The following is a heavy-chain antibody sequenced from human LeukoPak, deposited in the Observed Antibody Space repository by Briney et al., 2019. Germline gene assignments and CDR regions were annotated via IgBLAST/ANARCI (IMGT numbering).Heavy chain of an antibody. CDR1: GFTFSSYW. D-gene: IGHD1-26*01. CDR3: TSSLVGATAFSDY. V-gene: IGHV3-7*05. J-gene: IGHJ4*02. CDR2: IKQDGSEK. Sequence: PGGSLRLSCAASGFTFSSYWMSWVRQAPGKGLECLANIKQDGSEKYYVDSVKGRFTISRDNAKNSLYLQMNSLRAEDTAVYYCTSSLVGATAFSDYWGQGTLVTVSS.